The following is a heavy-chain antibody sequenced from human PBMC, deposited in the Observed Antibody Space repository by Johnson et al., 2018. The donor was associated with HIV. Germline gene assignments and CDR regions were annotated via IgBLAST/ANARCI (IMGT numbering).Heavy chain of an antibody. CDR3: ATLWFGEVSVYDAFDV. CDR2: IYTGGST. CDR1: GFTVGSNY. V-gene: IGHV3-66*02. D-gene: IGHD3-10*01. Sequence: EVQLVESGGGLVQPGGSLRLSCAASGFTVGSNYMSWVRQAPGKGLEWVSVIYTGGSTSYADSMKGRFTLSRDTSKNTLYLQMNSLRPEDSAVYYCATLWFGEVSVYDAFDVWGQGTMVTVSS. J-gene: IGHJ3*01.